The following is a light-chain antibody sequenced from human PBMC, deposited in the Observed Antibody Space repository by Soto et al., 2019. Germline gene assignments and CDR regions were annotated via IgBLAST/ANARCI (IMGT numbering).Light chain of an antibody. Sequence: DIQMTQSPSSLSASVGDRVTITCRASQGIRNDLGWYQQKPGKAPKHLIYDAASLQSGVPSRLSGRGSGTEFTLTISSLQHEDFATYYCLQHNSYPPWTFGQGTKVEIK. V-gene: IGKV1-17*01. CDR1: QGIRND. CDR2: DAA. CDR3: LQHNSYPPWT. J-gene: IGKJ1*01.